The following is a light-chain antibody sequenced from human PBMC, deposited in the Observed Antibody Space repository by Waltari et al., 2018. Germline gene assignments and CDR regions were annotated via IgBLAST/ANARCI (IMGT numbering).Light chain of an antibody. Sequence: DVGMTQSPLSLPVTLGQPASIPCRSSQILVHSDGATYLNWFQQRPGQSPRRLIYKVSNRDSGVPDRFSGRGSGTDFTLKISRVEAEDVAVYYCMQGTHWPRTFGQGTKVEIK. CDR2: KVS. CDR1: QILVHSDGATY. V-gene: IGKV2-30*02. CDR3: MQGTHWPRT. J-gene: IGKJ1*01.